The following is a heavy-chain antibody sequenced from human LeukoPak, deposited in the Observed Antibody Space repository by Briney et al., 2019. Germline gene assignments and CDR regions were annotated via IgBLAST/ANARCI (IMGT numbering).Heavy chain of an antibody. CDR1: GGSISSYY. CDR3: ARDGVLWFGELLAFDY. Sequence: SETLSLTCTGSGGSISSYYWSWIREPPRKGLEWIGRVYTGGSTNYNPSLKSRVTMSVDTSNNQFSLKLTSVTATDTAVYYCARDGVLWFGELLAFDYWGQGILVTVSS. V-gene: IGHV4-4*07. D-gene: IGHD3-10*01. J-gene: IGHJ4*02. CDR2: VYTGGST.